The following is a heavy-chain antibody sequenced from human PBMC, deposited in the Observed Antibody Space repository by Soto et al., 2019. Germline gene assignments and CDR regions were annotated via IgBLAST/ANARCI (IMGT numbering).Heavy chain of an antibody. J-gene: IGHJ4*02. CDR1: GYTFTSYG. CDR3: ARMVRGVNDY. Sequence: ASVKVSCKASGYTFTSYGISWVRQAPGQGLEWMGWINPNSGNTGYAQKFQGRVTMTRNTSISTAYMELSSLRSEDTAVYCCARMVRGVNDYWGRGTLVTVSS. D-gene: IGHD3-10*01. V-gene: IGHV1-8*02. CDR2: INPNSGNT.